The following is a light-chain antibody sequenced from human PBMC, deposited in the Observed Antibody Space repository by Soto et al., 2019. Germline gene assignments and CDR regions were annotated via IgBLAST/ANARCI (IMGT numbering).Light chain of an antibody. CDR3: SSYTSNTTWV. Sequence: QLVLTQPASVSASPGQSITISCTGTSSDVGGYDFVSWYQQHPDKAPKLLIYEVTRRPPVISNRFSGSKSGNSASLIISGLQAEDEADYYCSSYTSNTTWVFGGGTQLTVL. J-gene: IGLJ7*01. CDR1: SSDVGGYDF. V-gene: IGLV2-14*03. CDR2: EVT.